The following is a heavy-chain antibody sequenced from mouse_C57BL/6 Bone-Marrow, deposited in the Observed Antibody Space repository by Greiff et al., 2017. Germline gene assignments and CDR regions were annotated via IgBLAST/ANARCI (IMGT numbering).Heavy chain of an antibody. J-gene: IGHJ3*01. CDR3: ARANWDLAY. V-gene: IGHV5-4*01. D-gene: IGHD4-1*01. CDR2: ISDGGSYT. CDR1: GFTFSSYA. Sequence: EVQGVESGGGLVKPGGSLKLSCAASGFTFSSYAMSWVRQPPEQRLEWVATISDGGSYTSYPHNVKGRFTISRENAKHNMSLQMSHLKSEDTAMYYCARANWDLAYWGQGTLVTVSA.